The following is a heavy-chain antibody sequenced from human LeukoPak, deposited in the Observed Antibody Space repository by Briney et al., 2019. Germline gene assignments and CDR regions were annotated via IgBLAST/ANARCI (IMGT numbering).Heavy chain of an antibody. Sequence: PGGSLRLSCAASGFIFSSYAMSWVRQAPGKGLEWVSAISGSGGSTYYADSVKGRFTISRDNSKNTLYLQMNSLRAEDTAVYYCAKDGRQQLVSDYWGQGTLVTVSP. CDR1: GFIFSSYA. CDR3: AKDGRQQLVSDY. D-gene: IGHD6-13*01. V-gene: IGHV3-23*01. J-gene: IGHJ4*02. CDR2: ISGSGGST.